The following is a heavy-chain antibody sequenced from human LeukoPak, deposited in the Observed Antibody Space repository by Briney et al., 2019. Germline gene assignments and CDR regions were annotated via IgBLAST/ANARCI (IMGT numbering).Heavy chain of an antibody. CDR1: GFTFSSYA. J-gene: IGHJ3*02. CDR2: ISYDGNNN. D-gene: IGHD3-22*01. CDR3: VKDINKNCYDTNDAFDI. V-gene: IGHV3-30-3*01. Sequence: PGRSLRLSCAASGFTFSSYAMHWVRQAPGKGLEWVAVISYDGNNNYYADSVKGRFTISRDNAKNSLYLQMNSLRAEDTALYYCVKDINKNCYDTNDAFDIWGQGTMVTVSS.